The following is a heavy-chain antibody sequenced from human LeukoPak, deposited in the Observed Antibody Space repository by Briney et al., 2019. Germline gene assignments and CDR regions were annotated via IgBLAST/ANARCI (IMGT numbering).Heavy chain of an antibody. Sequence: ASVKVSCKASGYTFTSYGISWVRQAPGQGLEWMGWISAYNGNTNYAQKLQGRVTMTTDTSTSTAYMELRSLRSDDTAVYYCAREGPPRYYYDSSGYSWYFDLWGRGTLVTVSS. CDR2: ISAYNGNT. D-gene: IGHD3-22*01. CDR1: GYTFTSYG. CDR3: AREGPPRYYYDSSGYSWYFDL. V-gene: IGHV1-18*01. J-gene: IGHJ2*01.